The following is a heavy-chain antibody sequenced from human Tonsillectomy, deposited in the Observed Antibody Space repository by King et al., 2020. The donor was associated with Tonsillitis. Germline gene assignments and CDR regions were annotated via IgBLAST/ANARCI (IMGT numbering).Heavy chain of an antibody. CDR1: GFIFSNCP. V-gene: IGHV3-64*01. Sequence: VQLVESGGTLGQPGGSLRLSCSASGFIFSNCPMHWVRQAPGKGLEYVASIKSDGARTYYANSVRGRFTISRDNSKNTVYLQMGGLRPEDTAIYYCVRQLLHGHMGDRWGQGTLVAVSS. J-gene: IGHJ5*02. D-gene: IGHD3-22*01. CDR2: IKSDGART. CDR3: VRQLLHGHMGDR.